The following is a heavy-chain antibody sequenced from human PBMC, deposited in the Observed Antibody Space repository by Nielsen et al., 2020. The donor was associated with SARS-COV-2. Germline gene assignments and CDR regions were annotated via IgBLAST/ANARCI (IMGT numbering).Heavy chain of an antibody. CDR1: GFTFSSYG. Sequence: GESLKISCAASGFTFSSYGMHWVHQAPGKGLEWVSSISSSSSYIYYADSVKGRFTISRDNAKNSLYLQMNSLRAEDTAVYYCARGYNWNYVSYYYMDVWGKGTTVTVSS. CDR2: ISSSSSYI. V-gene: IGHV3-21*01. CDR3: ARGYNWNYVSYYYMDV. J-gene: IGHJ6*03. D-gene: IGHD1-7*01.